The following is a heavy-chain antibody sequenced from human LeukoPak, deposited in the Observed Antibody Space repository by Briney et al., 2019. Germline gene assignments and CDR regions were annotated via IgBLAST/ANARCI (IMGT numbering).Heavy chain of an antibody. CDR3: ARGPDYGDSHYFYMDV. Sequence: GGSLRLSCAASGFTVSSNYMSWVRQAPGKGLEWVSVIYSGGRMYYADSVKGRVTISRDTSKTTLYLQMRSLSAEDTAVYYCARGPDYGDSHYFYMDVWGKGTTVTVSS. CDR2: IYSGGRM. CDR1: GFTVSSNY. J-gene: IGHJ6*03. D-gene: IGHD4-17*01. V-gene: IGHV3-53*01.